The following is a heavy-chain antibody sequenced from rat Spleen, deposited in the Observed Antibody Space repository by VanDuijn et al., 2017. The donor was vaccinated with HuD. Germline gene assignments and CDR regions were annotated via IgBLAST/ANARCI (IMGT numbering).Heavy chain of an antibody. V-gene: IGHV2-45*01. CDR2: MWSSGSA. J-gene: IGHJ2*01. CDR1: GFSLXSYN. CDR3: ARGSADY. Sequence: QVXXKESGPXXVQPSXTLSLXCTXXGFSLXSYNVHWVRPPPGKGLEWMGVMWSSGSADYNSAIKSRLSISRDTSTSQVFLKMNSLQTEDTAMYFCARGSADYWGQGVMVTVSS.